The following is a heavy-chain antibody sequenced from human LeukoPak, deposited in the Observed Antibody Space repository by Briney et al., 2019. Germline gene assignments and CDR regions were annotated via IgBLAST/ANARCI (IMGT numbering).Heavy chain of an antibody. D-gene: IGHD3-10*01. J-gene: IGHJ4*02. V-gene: IGHV3-21*01. CDR2: ISSSSSYI. Sequence: GGSLRLSCAASGFTLSSYSMNWVRQAPGKGLEGVSSISSSSSYIYYADSVKGRFTISRDNAKNSLYLQMNSLRAEDTAVYYCARDEGYYGSGSYFWGQGTLVTVSS. CDR1: GFTLSSYS. CDR3: ARDEGYYGSGSYF.